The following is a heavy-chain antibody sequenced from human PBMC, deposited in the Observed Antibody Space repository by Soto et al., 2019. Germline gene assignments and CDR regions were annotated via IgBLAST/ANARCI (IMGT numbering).Heavy chain of an antibody. CDR3: TTDSYITSIIVRFDY. CDR2: VKSKNDGGTT. V-gene: IGHV3-15*07. J-gene: IGHJ4*01. D-gene: IGHD3-22*01. Sequence: GGSLRLSCAASGFTLSNAWINWVRQASGKGLEWVGRVKSKNDGGTTDFAAPVKGRFAISRDDSKNMVYLEMNSLQTEDTAIYYCTTDSYITSIIVRFDYWGHGTLVTVSS. CDR1: GFTLSNAW.